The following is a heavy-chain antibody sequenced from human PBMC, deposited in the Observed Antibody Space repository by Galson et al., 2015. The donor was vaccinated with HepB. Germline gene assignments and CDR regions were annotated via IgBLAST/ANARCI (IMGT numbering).Heavy chain of an antibody. CDR3: ARESWAYLDY. J-gene: IGHJ4*02. D-gene: IGHD3-16*01. V-gene: IGHV3-30-3*01. Sequence: SLRLSCAASGFTFSSYAMHWVRQAPGKGLEWVAVISYDGSNKYYADSVKGRFTISRDNSKNTLYLQMNSLRAEDTAVYYCARESWAYLDYWGQGTLVTVSS. CDR2: ISYDGSNK. CDR1: GFTFSSYA.